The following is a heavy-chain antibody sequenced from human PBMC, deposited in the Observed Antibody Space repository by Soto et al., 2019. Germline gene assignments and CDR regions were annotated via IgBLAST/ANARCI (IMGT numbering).Heavy chain of an antibody. CDR1: GFSLNTGRVG. J-gene: IGHJ2*01. CDR2: IDWDDDK. Sequence: QITLKESGPTLVKPTQTLTLTCTFSGFSLNTGRVGVGWIRQPPGEALERVALIDWDDDKRYSPSLMSRLTIPKDTSKKQMVLTMSNMDPVDTAAYYCASSSYCGSGSYSFWYFDLWGRGTLFTFSS. V-gene: IGHV2-5*02. D-gene: IGHD3-10*01. CDR3: ASSSYCGSGSYSFWYFDL.